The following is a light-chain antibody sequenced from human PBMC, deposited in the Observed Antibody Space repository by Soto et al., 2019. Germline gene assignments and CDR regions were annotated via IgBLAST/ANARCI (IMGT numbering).Light chain of an antibody. V-gene: IGKV3-20*01. CDR1: QSVSSSF. CDR3: QQYDSSPWT. CDR2: GAS. J-gene: IGKJ1*01. Sequence: ESVLTQSPGTQSLSPGERASLSCMASQSVSSSFLAWYQLKPGQAPRLLIYGASSRATGIPDRFSGSGSGTDFTLTLSRLEPEDFAVYYCQQYDSSPWTFGQGTKVEIK.